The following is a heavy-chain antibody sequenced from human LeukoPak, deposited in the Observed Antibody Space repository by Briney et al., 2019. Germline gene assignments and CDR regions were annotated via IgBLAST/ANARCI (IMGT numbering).Heavy chain of an antibody. J-gene: IGHJ4*02. D-gene: IGHD6-19*01. V-gene: IGHV1-69*05. Sequence: SVKVSCKASGGTFSSYAISWVRQAPGQGLEWMGGIIPIFGTANYAQKFQGRVTMTRDTSISTAYMELSRLRSDDTAVYYCARATTYSSGWSFDYWGQGTLVTVSS. CDR1: GGTFSSYA. CDR3: ARATTYSSGWSFDY. CDR2: IIPIFGTA.